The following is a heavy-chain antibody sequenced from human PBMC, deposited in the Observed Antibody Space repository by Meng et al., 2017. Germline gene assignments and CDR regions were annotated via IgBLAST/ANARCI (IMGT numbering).Heavy chain of an antibody. CDR3: ASSILKYCSGGSCFDY. CDR2: ISAYNGNT. Sequence: QVQLGQSGAEVKKPGASGKVSCKASGYTFTSYGISWVRKAPGQGLEWMGWISAYNGNTNYAQKLQGRVTMTTDTSTSTAYMELRSLRSDDTAVYYCASSILKYCSGGSCFDYWGQGTLVTVAS. CDR1: GYTFTSYG. J-gene: IGHJ4*02. D-gene: IGHD2-15*01. V-gene: IGHV1-18*01.